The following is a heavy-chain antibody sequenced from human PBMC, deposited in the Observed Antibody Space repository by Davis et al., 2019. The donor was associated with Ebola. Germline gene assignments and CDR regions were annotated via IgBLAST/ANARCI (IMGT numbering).Heavy chain of an antibody. V-gene: IGHV4-59*01. Sequence: PSETLSLTCSVSGGSMSPFYWSWIRQPPGKGLEWVGYLYYSGSTSYNPSLTSRATISIDRSKNQLSLRLSSVTAADTAIYYCARVRNGFDIWGQGTGVTVSS. J-gene: IGHJ3*02. CDR2: LYYSGST. CDR3: ARVRNGFDI. CDR1: GGSMSPFY.